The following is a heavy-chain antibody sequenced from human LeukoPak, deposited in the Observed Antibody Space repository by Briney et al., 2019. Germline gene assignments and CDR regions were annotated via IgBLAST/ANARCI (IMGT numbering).Heavy chain of an antibody. Sequence: ASVKVSCKVSGYTLTELSMHWVRQAPGKGLGWMGGFDPEDGETIYAQKFQGRVTMTEDTSTDTAYMELSSLRSEDTAVYYCATDAPDYNYDFWSGYSYWGQGTLVTVSS. CDR2: FDPEDGET. CDR3: ATDAPDYNYDFWSGYSY. CDR1: GYTLTELS. J-gene: IGHJ4*02. D-gene: IGHD3-3*01. V-gene: IGHV1-24*01.